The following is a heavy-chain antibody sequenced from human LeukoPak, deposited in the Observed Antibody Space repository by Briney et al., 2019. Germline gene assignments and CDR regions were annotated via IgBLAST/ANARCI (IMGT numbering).Heavy chain of an antibody. J-gene: IGHJ4*02. CDR2: ISYDGSNK. V-gene: IGHV3-30*18. Sequence: GGSLRLSCAASGFTFSSYGMHWVRQAPGKGLEWVAVISYDGSNKYHADSVKGRFTISRDNSKNTVSLEMNSLRAEDTAIYYCAKDVNSYCRGDCSDYWGQGTLVTVSS. CDR1: GFTFSSYG. D-gene: IGHD2-21*01. CDR3: AKDVNSYCRGDCSDY.